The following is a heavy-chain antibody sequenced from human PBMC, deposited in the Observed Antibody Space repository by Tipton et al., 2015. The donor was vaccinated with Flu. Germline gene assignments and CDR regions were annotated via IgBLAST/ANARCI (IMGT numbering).Heavy chain of an antibody. CDR3: ARTRGGYCSSTSCFADYFDF. J-gene: IGHJ4*02. Sequence: GSLRLSCAASGFSFNMYWMSWVRQAPGKGLEWVANIKQGGSEKYDVDSVKGRFTISGDNAKNSLYLQMNSLRAEDTAVYYCARTRGGYCSSTSCFADYFDFWGQGTLVTVSS. V-gene: IGHV3-7*01. CDR1: GFSFNMYW. CDR2: IKQGGSEK. D-gene: IGHD2-2*01.